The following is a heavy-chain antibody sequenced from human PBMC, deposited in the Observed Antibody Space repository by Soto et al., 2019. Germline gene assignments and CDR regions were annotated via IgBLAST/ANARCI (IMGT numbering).Heavy chain of an antibody. CDR1: GFTFSSYS. J-gene: IGHJ4*02. D-gene: IGHD3-22*01. V-gene: IGHV3-48*02. CDR2: ISSSSSTI. Sequence: GGSLRLSCAASGFTFSSYSMNWVRQAPGKGLEWVSYISSSSSTIYYADSVKGRFTISRDNAKNSLYLQMNSLRDEDTAVYYCAREVYYDSSGYSGFDYWGQGTLVTVSS. CDR3: AREVYYDSSGYSGFDY.